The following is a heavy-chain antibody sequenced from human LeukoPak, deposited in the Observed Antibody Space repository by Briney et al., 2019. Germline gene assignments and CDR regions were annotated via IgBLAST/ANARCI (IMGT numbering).Heavy chain of an antibody. J-gene: IGHJ4*02. CDR3: AKDGMVRGVTSNFDY. CDR2: ISSSGTYI. D-gene: IGHD3-10*01. Sequence: GGSLRLSCAASGFTFSTYNMNWVRQARGKGLEWVSSISSSGTYIYYADSVRGRLTISKDNAKNSLYLQMNSLRAEDTAVYYCAKDGMVRGVTSNFDYWGQGTLVTVSS. CDR1: GFTFSTYN. V-gene: IGHV3-21*01.